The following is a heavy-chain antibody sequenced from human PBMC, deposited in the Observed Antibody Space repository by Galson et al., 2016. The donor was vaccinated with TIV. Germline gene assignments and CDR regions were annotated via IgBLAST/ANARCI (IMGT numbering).Heavy chain of an antibody. D-gene: IGHD2-2*01. CDR2: INQDGSKK. Sequence: SLRLSCAASGFTFSNYWMSWNRQAPGKGLEWVANINQDGSKKYYVDSVKGRFTISRENAKNSLYLQMNSLRAEDKAVYYCARDLLVEVPAAIYFDLWGRGTLLTVST. V-gene: IGHV3-7*01. CDR3: ARDLLVEVPAAIYFDL. J-gene: IGHJ2*01. CDR1: GFTFSNYW.